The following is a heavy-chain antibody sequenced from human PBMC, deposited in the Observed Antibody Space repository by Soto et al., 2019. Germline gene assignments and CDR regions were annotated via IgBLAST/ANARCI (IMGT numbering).Heavy chain of an antibody. V-gene: IGHV3-23*01. D-gene: IGHD4-17*01. CDR3: ARTTVTKSRDY. CDR2: ISASGDGT. Sequence: EVQLLESGGGLVQPGGSLRLSCAASGFTFSSYAMSWVRQAPGKGLEYVSSISASGDGTYFADSVKGRFTTSRDNSKNTLYLQMNSLRVEDTAVYYCARTTVTKSRDYWGQGTLVTVSS. J-gene: IGHJ4*02. CDR1: GFTFSSYA.